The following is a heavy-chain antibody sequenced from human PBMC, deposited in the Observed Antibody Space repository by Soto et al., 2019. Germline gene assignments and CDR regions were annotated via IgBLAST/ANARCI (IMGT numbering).Heavy chain of an antibody. CDR3: ARDLYDSSGYLLDY. Sequence: GGYLRLSCAASGFTFSSYAMHWVRQAPGQGLVWVAVISYDGSNKYYADSVKGRFTISRDNSKNTLYLQMNSLRAEDTAVYYCARDLYDSSGYLLDYWGQGT. J-gene: IGHJ4*02. V-gene: IGHV3-30-3*01. CDR2: ISYDGSNK. CDR1: GFTFSSYA. D-gene: IGHD3-22*01.